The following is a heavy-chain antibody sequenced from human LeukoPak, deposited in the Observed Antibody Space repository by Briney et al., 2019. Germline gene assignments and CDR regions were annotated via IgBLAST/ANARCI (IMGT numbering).Heavy chain of an antibody. Sequence: GASVKVSCKASGDTFTRYYMHWVRQAPGQGLEWMGTINPSGGSTSYAQKFQGRVTMTRDTSTSTVLMELSSLRSEDTALYYCARAVAPLAAAADYWGQGILVTVSS. CDR1: GDTFTRYY. J-gene: IGHJ4*02. CDR2: INPSGGST. V-gene: IGHV1-46*01. D-gene: IGHD6-13*01. CDR3: ARAVAPLAAAADY.